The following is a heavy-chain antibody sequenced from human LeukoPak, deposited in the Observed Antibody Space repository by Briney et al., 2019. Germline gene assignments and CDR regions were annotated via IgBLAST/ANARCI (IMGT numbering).Heavy chain of an antibody. Sequence: ASVKVSCKASGYTFTSYGISWVRQAPGQGLEWMGWISAYNGNTNYAQKLQGRVTMTTDTSTSTAYMELRSLRSDDTAVYYCARDQWGIIAAAGGHSWFDPWGQGTLVTVSS. CDR3: ARDQWGIIAAAGGHSWFDP. V-gene: IGHV1-18*01. D-gene: IGHD6-13*01. CDR1: GYTFTSYG. J-gene: IGHJ5*02. CDR2: ISAYNGNT.